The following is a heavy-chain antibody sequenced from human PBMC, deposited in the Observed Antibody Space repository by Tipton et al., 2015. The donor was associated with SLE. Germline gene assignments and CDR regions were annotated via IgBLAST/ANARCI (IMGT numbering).Heavy chain of an antibody. Sequence: LRLSCTVSGGSISSYYWSWIRQPPGKGLEWIGQIYYSGSTNYNPSLKSRVTISVDTSKNQFSLKLSSVTAADTAVYYCARWAGPTVSFDYWGQGTLVTVSS. D-gene: IGHD4-11*01. CDR3: ARWAGPTVSFDY. J-gene: IGHJ4*02. CDR2: IYYSGST. CDR1: GGSISSYY. V-gene: IGHV4-59*01.